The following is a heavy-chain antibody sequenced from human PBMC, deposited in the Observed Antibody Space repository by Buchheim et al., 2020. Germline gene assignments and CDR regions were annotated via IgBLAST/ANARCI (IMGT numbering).Heavy chain of an antibody. J-gene: IGHJ4*02. CDR3: VRGAPFDF. Sequence: EVQLVESGGGLVQPGGSLRLSCAASGFSVSSTWMYWIRQIPGKGLVWVARINPDDISTNYADSVEGRFTISRDNAQNTLYLQMNNLRAEDTAVYFCVRGAPFDFWGQGTL. CDR1: GFSVSSTW. CDR2: INPDDIST. V-gene: IGHV3-74*01.